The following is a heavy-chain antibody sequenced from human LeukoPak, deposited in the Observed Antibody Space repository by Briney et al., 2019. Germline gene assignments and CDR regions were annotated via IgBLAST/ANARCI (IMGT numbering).Heavy chain of an antibody. V-gene: IGHV4-34*01. CDR2: INHSGST. Sequence: SETLSLTCAVYGGPFSGYYWSWIRQSPGKGLEWIGEINHSGSTNYNPSLKSRVTISVDTSKNQFPLKLSSVTAADTAVYYCARGRASYDFWSGYLFDYWGQGTLVTVSS. J-gene: IGHJ4*02. D-gene: IGHD3-3*01. CDR3: ARGRASYDFWSGYLFDY. CDR1: GGPFSGYY.